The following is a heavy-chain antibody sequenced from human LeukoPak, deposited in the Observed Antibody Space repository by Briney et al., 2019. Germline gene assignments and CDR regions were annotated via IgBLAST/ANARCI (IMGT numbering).Heavy chain of an antibody. Sequence: GGSLRLSCSASGFTFNNAWMSWGRQAPGKGLEWVGRIKSKSDGGTTDYAAPVKGRFTISRDDSKNTLYLQMNSLKTEDTAVYFCATEYYGAYNFWGQGTLVTVSS. V-gene: IGHV3-15*01. CDR1: GFTFNNAW. J-gene: IGHJ4*02. CDR3: ATEYYGAYNF. CDR2: IKSKSDGGTT. D-gene: IGHD4-17*01.